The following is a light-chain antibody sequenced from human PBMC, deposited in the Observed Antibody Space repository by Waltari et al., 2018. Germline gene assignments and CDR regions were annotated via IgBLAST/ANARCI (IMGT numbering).Light chain of an antibody. J-gene: IGLJ3*02. CDR2: AVT. CDR1: SSDVGIYDS. CDR3: GSYAGSKILL. V-gene: IGLV2-8*01. Sequence: QSALTQPPSASGSPGQSVTISCPGTSSDVGIYDSVSWYQQRPGKAPKLIIYAVTERPSGVPDRFSGSKSGNTASLTVFGLQTEDEGTYYCGSYAGSKILLFGGGTELTVL.